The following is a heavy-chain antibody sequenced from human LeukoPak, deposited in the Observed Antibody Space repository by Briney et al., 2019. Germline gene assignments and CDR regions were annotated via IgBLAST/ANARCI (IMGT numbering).Heavy chain of an antibody. J-gene: IGHJ3*02. CDR1: GFTFTSSA. D-gene: IGHD3-10*01. CDR2: IVVGSGNT. Sequence: SLKVSCKASGFTFTSSAVQWVRLARGQRLEWIGWIVVGSGNTNYAQKFQERVTITRDMSTTTAYMELSSLRSEDTAVYYCAASVLTDAFDIWGQGKMVTVSS. V-gene: IGHV1-58*01. CDR3: AASVLTDAFDI.